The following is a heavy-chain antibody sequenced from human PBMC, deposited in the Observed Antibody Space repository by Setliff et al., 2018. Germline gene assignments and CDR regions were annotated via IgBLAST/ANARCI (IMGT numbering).Heavy chain of an antibody. J-gene: IGHJ3*02. CDR1: GGSISNYY. D-gene: IGHD1-26*01. Sequence: SETLSLTCTVSGGSISNYYWSWIRQPAGKGLEWIGRIYASGSTNYNPSLKSRVTMSVDTSKNQFSLKLSSVTAADTAVYYCARKGISALSGAFDMWGQGTMVTVSS. CDR2: IYASGST. CDR3: ARKGISALSGAFDM. V-gene: IGHV4-4*07.